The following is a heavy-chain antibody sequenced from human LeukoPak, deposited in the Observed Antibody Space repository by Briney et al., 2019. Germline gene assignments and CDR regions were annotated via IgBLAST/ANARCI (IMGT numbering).Heavy chain of an antibody. J-gene: IGHJ4*02. Sequence: GASVKVSCKASGYTFTSYDINWVRQATGQGLEWLGWMIPNSGNTGYARKFQGRVTITRNTSISTAYMELSSLRSEDTAVYYCARSLVYCSSTSCYYFGYWGQGTLVTVSS. CDR1: GYTFTSYD. CDR3: ARSLVYCSSTSCYYFGY. CDR2: MIPNSGNT. V-gene: IGHV1-8*03. D-gene: IGHD2-2*01.